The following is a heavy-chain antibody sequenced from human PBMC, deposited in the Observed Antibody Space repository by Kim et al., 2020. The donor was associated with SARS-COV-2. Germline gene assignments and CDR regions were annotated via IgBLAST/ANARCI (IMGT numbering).Heavy chain of an antibody. V-gene: IGHV3-66*02. CDR3: ARDASWFGEWYYGMDV. D-gene: IGHD3-10*01. CDR2: IYSGGST. CDR1: GFTVSSNY. Sequence: GGSLRLSCAASGFTVSSNYMSWVRQAPGKGLEWVSVIYSGGSTYYADSAKGRFTISRDNSKNTLHLQMNSLRAEDTAVYYCARDASWFGEWYYGMDVWGQGATVTLSS. J-gene: IGHJ6*02.